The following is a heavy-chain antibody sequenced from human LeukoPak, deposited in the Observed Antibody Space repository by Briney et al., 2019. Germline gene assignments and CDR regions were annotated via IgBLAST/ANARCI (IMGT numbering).Heavy chain of an antibody. Sequence: ASVKVSCKASGYTFTSYYMHWVRQAPGQGLEWMGIINPSGGSTSYAQKFQGRVTMTRDTSTSTDYMELSSLRSEDTAVYYCARTYYYDSSGYYPYYWGQGTLVTVSS. CDR1: GYTFTSYY. J-gene: IGHJ4*02. CDR2: INPSGGST. V-gene: IGHV1-46*01. CDR3: ARTYYYDSSGYYPYY. D-gene: IGHD3-22*01.